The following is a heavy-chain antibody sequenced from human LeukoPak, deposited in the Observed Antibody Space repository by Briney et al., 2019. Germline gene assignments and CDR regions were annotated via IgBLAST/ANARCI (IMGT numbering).Heavy chain of an antibody. CDR1: GFTFSTYN. V-gene: IGHV3-21*01. CDR3: ARDGPSIAADFDC. Sequence: GGSLRLSCTASGFTFSTYNMNWVRQPPGKGLEWVSFISTSSSYIYYADSVKGRFTISRDNAKNSLYLQMNSLRAEDSAVYYCARDGPSIAADFDCWGQGTLVTVSS. D-gene: IGHD6-6*01. CDR2: ISTSSSYI. J-gene: IGHJ4*02.